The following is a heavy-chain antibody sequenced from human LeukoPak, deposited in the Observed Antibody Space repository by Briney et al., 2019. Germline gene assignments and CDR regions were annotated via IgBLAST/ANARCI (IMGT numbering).Heavy chain of an antibody. Sequence: GGSLRLSCAASGFTFSDHYMDWVRQVPGKGLVWVSRIDSDGSTDYADSVKGRFTISRDNSKNTLYLQMNSLRAEDTAIYYCAKFYRATRGACDSWGQGTLVTVSS. V-gene: IGHV3-53*01. D-gene: IGHD2-21*02. CDR1: GFTFSDHY. CDR3: AKFYRATRGACDS. J-gene: IGHJ4*02. CDR2: IDSDGST.